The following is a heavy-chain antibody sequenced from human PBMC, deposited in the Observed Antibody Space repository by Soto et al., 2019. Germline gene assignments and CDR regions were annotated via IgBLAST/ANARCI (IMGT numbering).Heavy chain of an antibody. CDR1: GFTFGDYA. D-gene: IGHD3-3*01. CDR3: TKNSYDFWSGYSFFFDD. Sequence: PGGSLRLSCTASGFTFGDYAMSWFRQAPGKGLEWVGFIRSKAYGGTTEYAASVKGRFTISRDDSKSIAYLQMNSLKTEDTAVYYCTKNSYDFWSGYSFFFDDWGQGTLVTVSS. CDR2: IRSKAYGGTT. V-gene: IGHV3-49*03. J-gene: IGHJ4*02.